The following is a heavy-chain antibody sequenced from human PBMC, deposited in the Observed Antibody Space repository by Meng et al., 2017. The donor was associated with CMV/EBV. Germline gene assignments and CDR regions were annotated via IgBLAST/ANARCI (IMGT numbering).Heavy chain of an antibody. CDR3: ARGGFLEWLTYYYYYGMDV. J-gene: IGHJ6*02. V-gene: IGHV1-18*01. CDR1: GYTFTSYG. Sequence: ASVKVSCKASGYTFTSYGISWVRQAPGQGLEWMGWISAYNGNTNYAQKLQGRVTMTTDTSTSTAYMELRSLRSDDTAVYYCARGGFLEWLTYYYYYGMDVWGQGTTVTVSS. D-gene: IGHD3-3*01. CDR2: ISAYNGNT.